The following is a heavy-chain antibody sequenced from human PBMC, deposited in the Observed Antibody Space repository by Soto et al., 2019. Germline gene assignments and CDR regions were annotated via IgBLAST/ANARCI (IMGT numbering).Heavy chain of an antibody. CDR1: GFTFSSYG. V-gene: IGHV3-33*01. CDR3: AREMNEIRHCGSTTCPVALDY. J-gene: IGHJ4*02. D-gene: IGHD2-2*01. CDR2: IWYDGGNK. Sequence: QVQLVESGGGVVQPGKSLRLSCAASGFTFSSYGIHWVRQAPGKGLEWLGVIWYDGGNKYYADSVKGRFTLSRDNSMNTWFFQRNSRQAEATPVYNWAREMNEIRHCGSTTCPVALDYWGRGSWVTAS.